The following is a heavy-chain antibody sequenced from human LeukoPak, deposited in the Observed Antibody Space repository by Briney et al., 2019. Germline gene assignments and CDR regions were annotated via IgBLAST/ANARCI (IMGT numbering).Heavy chain of an antibody. D-gene: IGHD3-3*01. CDR1: GGSISSGSYY. V-gene: IGHV4-61*02. CDR3: ARAPGITIFGVVTSPSMDV. CDR2: IYTSGST. Sequence: SETLSLTCTVSGGSISSGSYYWSWIRQPAGKGLESIGRIYTSGSTNYNPSLKSRVTISVDTSKNQFSLKLSSVTAADTAVYYCARAPGITIFGVVTSPSMDVWGKGTTVTVSS. J-gene: IGHJ6*03.